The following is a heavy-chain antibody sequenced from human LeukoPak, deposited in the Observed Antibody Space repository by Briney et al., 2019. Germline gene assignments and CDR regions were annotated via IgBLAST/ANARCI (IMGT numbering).Heavy chain of an antibody. V-gene: IGHV3-49*04. CDR2: IRSKDYGGTT. Sequence: PGGSLRLSCTASGFTFGDYAMSWVRQAPGKGREWVGCIRSKDYGGTTEYAASVKGRFTISRDDSKSIPYLQMNSLKTEDTAVYYCTRMNYYYGMDVWGQGTTVTVSS. CDR3: TRMNYYYGMDV. J-gene: IGHJ6*02. CDR1: GFTFGDYA.